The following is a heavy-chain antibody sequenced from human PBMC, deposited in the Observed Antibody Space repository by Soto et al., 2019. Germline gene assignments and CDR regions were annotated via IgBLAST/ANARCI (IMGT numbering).Heavy chain of an antibody. CDR1: GFTFSSYS. V-gene: IGHV3-21*01. D-gene: IGHD5-12*01. Sequence: GGSLRLSCAASGFTFSSYSMNWVRQAPGKGLEWVSSISSSSSYIYYADSVKGRFTISRDNAKNSLYLQMNSLRAEDTAVYYCARYTGYDDPYGMDVWGQGTTVTVSS. J-gene: IGHJ6*02. CDR2: ISSSSSYI. CDR3: ARYTGYDDPYGMDV.